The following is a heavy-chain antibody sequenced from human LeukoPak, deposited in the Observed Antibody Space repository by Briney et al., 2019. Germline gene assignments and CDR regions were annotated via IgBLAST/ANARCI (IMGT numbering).Heavy chain of an antibody. CDR1: GGSISSYY. V-gene: IGHV4-59*08. J-gene: IGHJ5*02. CDR2: IYYSGST. CDR3: ARRGQFTRWFDP. Sequence: SETLSLTCTVSGGSISSYYWSWIRQPPGKGLEWIGYIYYSGSTNYNPSLKSRVTISVDTSKNQFSLKLSSVTAADTAVYYCARRGQFTRWFDPWGQGTLVTVSS. D-gene: IGHD1-1*01.